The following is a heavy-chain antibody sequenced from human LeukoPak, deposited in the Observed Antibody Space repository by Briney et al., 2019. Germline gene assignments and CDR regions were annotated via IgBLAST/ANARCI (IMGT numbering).Heavy chain of an antibody. CDR1: GFTFSSYW. Sequence: GGSLRLSCAASGFTFSSYWMTWVRQAPGKGLEWVANIKQDGSGKYYVDSVRGRFTISRDNAKNSLYLQMNSLKVEDTAVYTCATSGSRYFDSWGQGTLVTVSS. CDR2: IKQDGSGK. V-gene: IGHV3-7*02. J-gene: IGHJ4*02. D-gene: IGHD1-26*01. CDR3: ATSGSRYFDS.